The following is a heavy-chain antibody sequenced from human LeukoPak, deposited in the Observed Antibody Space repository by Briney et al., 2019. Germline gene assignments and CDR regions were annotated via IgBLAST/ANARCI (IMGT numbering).Heavy chain of an antibody. D-gene: IGHD3-9*01. CDR1: GFTFSSYG. V-gene: IGHV3-48*03. J-gene: IGHJ3*02. Sequence: PGGSLRLSCAASGFTFSSYGMNWVRQAPGKGLEWVSYISSSGSTIYYADSVKGRFTISRDNAKNSLYLQMNSLRAEDTAVYYCATRRYFDWLNAFDIWGQGTMVTVSS. CDR3: ATRRYFDWLNAFDI. CDR2: ISSSGSTI.